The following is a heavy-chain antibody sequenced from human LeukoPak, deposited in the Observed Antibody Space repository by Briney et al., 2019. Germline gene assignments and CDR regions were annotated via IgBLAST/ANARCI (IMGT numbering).Heavy chain of an antibody. V-gene: IGHV3-23*01. CDR3: AKDLILWFGEFDY. D-gene: IGHD3-10*01. J-gene: IGHJ4*02. CDR1: GFTFSSYA. CDR2: ISGSGGST. Sequence: GGSLRLSCAASGFTFSSYAMSWIRQAPGKGLEWVSAISGSGGSTYYADSVKGRFTISRDNSKNTLYLQMNSLRAEDTAVYYCAKDLILWFGEFDYWGQGTLVTVSS.